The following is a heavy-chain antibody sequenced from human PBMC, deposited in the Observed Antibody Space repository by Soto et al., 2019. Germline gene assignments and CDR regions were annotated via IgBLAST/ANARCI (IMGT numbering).Heavy chain of an antibody. V-gene: IGHV1-46*01. CDR2: INPSGGST. D-gene: IGHD3-22*01. CDR1: GYTFTSYY. J-gene: IGHJ3*02. Sequence: ASVKVSCKASGYTFTSYYMHWVRQAPGQGLEWMGIINPSGGSTSYAQKFQGRVTMTRDTSTSTVYMELSSLRSEDTAVYYCAKDRRHMIVVVITTSPHLAAFVSWG. CDR3: AKDRRHMIVVVITTSPHLAAFVS.